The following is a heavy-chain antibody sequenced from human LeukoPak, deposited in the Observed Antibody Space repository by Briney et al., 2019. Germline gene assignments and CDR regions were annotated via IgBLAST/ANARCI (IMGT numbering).Heavy chain of an antibody. CDR2: IKSKTDGGTT. J-gene: IGHJ4*02. CDR1: GFTFSNAW. Sequence: GGSLRLSCVVSGFTFSNAWISWVRQAPGNGLEWIGRIKSKTDGGTTDYAAPVKGRFTISRDDSKNTLYLQMNSLKTEDTAVYYCTTESDSSGWYFDYWGQGTLVTVSS. CDR3: TTESDSSGWYFDY. D-gene: IGHD6-19*01. V-gene: IGHV3-15*01.